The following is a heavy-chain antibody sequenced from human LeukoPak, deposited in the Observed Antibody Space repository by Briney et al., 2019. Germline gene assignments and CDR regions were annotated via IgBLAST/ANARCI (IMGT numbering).Heavy chain of an antibody. Sequence: SETLSLTCAVSTYSISDGYYWGWIRQPPGKRLEWIGNIYHDGSTYYNPSLKSRVIVSVDTSKNHFSLKLRSVTAADTAVYYCARRPTVYCSGGSCFHAFDPWGQGTLVTVSS. V-gene: IGHV4-38-2*01. CDR1: TYSISDGYY. J-gene: IGHJ5*02. CDR3: ARRPTVYCSGGSCFHAFDP. CDR2: IYHDGST. D-gene: IGHD2-15*01.